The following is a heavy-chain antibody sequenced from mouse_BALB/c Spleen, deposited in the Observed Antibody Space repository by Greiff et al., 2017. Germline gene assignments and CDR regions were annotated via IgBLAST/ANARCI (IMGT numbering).Heavy chain of an antibody. CDR3: ARVGDYDVGYWYFDV. CDR1: GFSLTGYG. V-gene: IGHV2-6-7*01. Sequence: QVQLKQSGPGLVAPSQSLSITCTVSGFSLTGYGVNWVRQPPGKGLEWLGMIWGDGSTDYNSALKSRLSISKDNSKSQVFLKMNSLQTDDTARYSCARVGDYDVGYWYFDVWGAGTTVTVSS. J-gene: IGHJ1*01. CDR2: IWGDGST. D-gene: IGHD2-4*01.